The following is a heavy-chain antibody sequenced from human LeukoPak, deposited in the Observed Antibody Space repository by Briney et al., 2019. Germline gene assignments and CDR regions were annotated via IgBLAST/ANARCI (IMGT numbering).Heavy chain of an antibody. J-gene: IGHJ6*03. CDR2: ITWNSGTI. CDR1: GFTFNDYA. V-gene: IGHV3-9*01. D-gene: IGHD6-6*01. CDR3: AKTITARRYYYYSMDV. Sequence: GGSLRLSCVASGFTFNDYAMHWVRQAPGKGLEWVSSITWNSGTIGYADPVKGRFTISRDNAKNSLYLQMNSLRPEDTAFYYCAKTITARRYYYYSMDVWGKGTTVTVSS.